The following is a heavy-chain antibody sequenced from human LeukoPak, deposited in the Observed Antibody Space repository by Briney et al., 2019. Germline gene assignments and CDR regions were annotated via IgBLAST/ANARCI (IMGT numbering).Heavy chain of an antibody. D-gene: IGHD3-3*01. CDR2: IYPDDSDT. V-gene: IGHV5-51*01. Sequence: GESLKISCKGPGYSFTSYWIGWVRQMPGKGLEWMGIIYPDDSDTRYSPSFQGQVTISADKSISTAYLQWSSLKASDTAIYYCARLSIQHSSRWFDPWGQGTLVTVSS. CDR1: GYSFTSYW. CDR3: ARLSIQHSSRWFDP. J-gene: IGHJ5*02.